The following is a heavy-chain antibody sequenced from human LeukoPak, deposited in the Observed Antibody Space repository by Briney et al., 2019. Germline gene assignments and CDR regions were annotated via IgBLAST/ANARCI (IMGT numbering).Heavy chain of an antibody. CDR1: GFTFSSYA. CDR2: ISGSGGST. J-gene: IGHJ4*02. Sequence: GGSLRLSCAASGFTFSSYAMSWVRQAPGKGLEWVSAISGSGGSTYYADSVKGRFTISRDNSKNTLYLQMNSLRAEDTAVYYCAIPPEWEMGFGYWGQGTLVTVSS. CDR3: AIPPEWEMGFGY. D-gene: IGHD1-26*01. V-gene: IGHV3-23*01.